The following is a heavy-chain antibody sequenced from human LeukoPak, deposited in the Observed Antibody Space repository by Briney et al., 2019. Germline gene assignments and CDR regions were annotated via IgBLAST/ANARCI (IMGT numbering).Heavy chain of an antibody. CDR3: AKFNGDYDDGYFDY. CDR1: GFTFSSYA. CDR2: IIGSGGSA. Sequence: GGSLRLSCAASGFTFSSYAMSWVSQAPGKGLEWVSAIIGSGGSAYYADSVKGRFTISRDNSKNTLYLQMNSLRAEDTAVYYCAKFNGDYDDGYFDYWGQGTLVTVSS. J-gene: IGHJ4*02. V-gene: IGHV3-23*01. D-gene: IGHD4-17*01.